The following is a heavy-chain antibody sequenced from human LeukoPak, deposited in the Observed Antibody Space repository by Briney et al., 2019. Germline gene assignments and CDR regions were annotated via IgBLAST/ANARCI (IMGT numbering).Heavy chain of an antibody. V-gene: IGHV3-30*04. Sequence: GGSLRLSCAASGFTFSSYAMHWVRQAPGKGLEWVAVISYDGSNKYYADSVKGRFTISRDNSKNTLYLQMNSLRAEDTAVYYCSRVRELWFGESALDYWGQGTLVTVSS. J-gene: IGHJ4*02. CDR3: SRVRELWFGESALDY. CDR1: GFTFSSYA. D-gene: IGHD3-10*01. CDR2: ISYDGSNK.